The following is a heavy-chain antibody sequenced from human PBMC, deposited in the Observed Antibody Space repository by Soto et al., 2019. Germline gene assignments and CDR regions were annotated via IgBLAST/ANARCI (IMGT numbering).Heavy chain of an antibody. V-gene: IGHV3-33*01. CDR2: IWYDGSNK. J-gene: IGHJ6*02. CDR1: GFTFSSYG. Sequence: LRLSCAASGFTFSSYGMHWVRQAPGKGLEWVAVIWYDGSNKYYADSVKGRFTISRDNSKNTLYLQMNSLRAEDTAVYYCARQGGIFGVVYYYGMDVWGQGTTVTVSS. CDR3: ARQGGIFGVVYYYGMDV. D-gene: IGHD3-3*01.